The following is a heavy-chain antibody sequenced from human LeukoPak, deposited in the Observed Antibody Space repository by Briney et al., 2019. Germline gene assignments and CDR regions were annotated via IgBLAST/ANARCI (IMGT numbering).Heavy chain of an antibody. J-gene: IGHJ6*02. CDR3: ARDGGWLQTQNHYYYHGMDV. Sequence: GASVKVSCKASGYTFTGHYLHWVRQAPGQGLEWMGWINPNRGGTKYAQKFQGRVTMTRDTPISTAYMELSRLSSDDTAVYYCARDGGWLQTQNHYYYHGMDVWGQGTTVTVSS. CDR2: INPNRGGT. CDR1: GYTFTGHY. V-gene: IGHV1-2*02. D-gene: IGHD5-24*01.